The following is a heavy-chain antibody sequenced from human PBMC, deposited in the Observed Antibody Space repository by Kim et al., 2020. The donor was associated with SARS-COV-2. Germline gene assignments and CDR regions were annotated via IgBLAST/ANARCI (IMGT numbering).Heavy chain of an antibody. J-gene: IGHJ4*02. V-gene: IGHV1-24*01. CDR1: GRTLRTLS. Sequence: ASVKVSCKVSGRTLRTLSMHWVRQAPGKGLQWMGGFDPEDGEIIYAQKFQGRVTMTEDTSTDTAYMELSSLRSEDTAVYYCATVEYSAYDSLTFDKWGRGTLVTVSS. D-gene: IGHD5-12*01. CDR3: ATVEYSAYDSLTFDK. CDR2: FDPEDGEI.